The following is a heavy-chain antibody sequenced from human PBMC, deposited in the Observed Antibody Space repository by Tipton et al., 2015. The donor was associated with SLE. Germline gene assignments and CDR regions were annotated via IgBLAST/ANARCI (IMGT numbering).Heavy chain of an antibody. CDR3: ARDEYHYDGTGYHLLGHFDY. CDR2: VYYTGST. Sequence: SLRLSCIVSGDSISSSSYYWGWIRQPPGKGLEWVGTVYYTGSTFYNPSLKSRVTISVDTSKNQFSLKLSSVTAADTAVYYCARDEYHYDGTGYHLLGHFDYWGQGSLVTVSS. V-gene: IGHV4-39*07. D-gene: IGHD3-22*01. CDR1: GDSISSSSYY. J-gene: IGHJ4*02.